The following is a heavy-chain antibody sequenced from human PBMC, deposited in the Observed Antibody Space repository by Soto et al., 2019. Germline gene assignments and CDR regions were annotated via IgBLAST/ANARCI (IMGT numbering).Heavy chain of an antibody. CDR2: IYYSGTT. CDR3: ARESFYGGDFEY. J-gene: IGHJ4*02. V-gene: IGHV4-30-4*01. D-gene: IGHD4-17*01. CDR1: GDSITSGDYY. Sequence: QVQLQESGPGLVKPSQTLSLTCTVSGDSITSGDYYWSWIRQSPGKGLEWIGYIYYSGTTYYNPSLKSQITITIDTSKNQFSLKLRSVASADTAIYSCARESFYGGDFEYWGQGSLVTVSS.